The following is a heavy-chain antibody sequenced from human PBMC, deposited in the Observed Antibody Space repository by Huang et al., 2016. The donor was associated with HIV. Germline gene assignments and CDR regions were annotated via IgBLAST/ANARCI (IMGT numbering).Heavy chain of an antibody. CDR1: GFTFSSYG. J-gene: IGHJ4*02. CDR2: ISYDEDNK. CDR3: ARGPIRFLAWLLNFDY. D-gene: IGHD3-3*01. Sequence: QILLIESGGGVVQPGRSLRLSCAASGFTFSSYGMHWVRQAPGKGLGWVAGISYDEDNKYYADSVRGRFTISRDNSKNTLYLQMNSLRIEDTAVYYCARGPIRFLAWLLNFDYWGQGALVTVSS. V-gene: IGHV3-30*03.